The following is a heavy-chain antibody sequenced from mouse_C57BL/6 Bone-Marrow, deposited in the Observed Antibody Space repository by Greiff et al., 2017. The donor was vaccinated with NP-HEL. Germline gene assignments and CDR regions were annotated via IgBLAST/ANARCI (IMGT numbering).Heavy chain of an antibody. D-gene: IGHD1-1*01. CDR2: IDPENGDT. CDR3: TTGFITTVVGNFDY. J-gene: IGHJ2*01. Sequence: VQLQQSGAELVRPGASVKLSCTASGFNIKDDYMHWVKQRPEQGLEWIGWIDPENGDTEYASKFQGKATITADTSSNTAYLQLSSLTSEDTAVYYCTTGFITTVVGNFDYWGQGTTLTISS. CDR1: GFNIKDDY. V-gene: IGHV14-4*01.